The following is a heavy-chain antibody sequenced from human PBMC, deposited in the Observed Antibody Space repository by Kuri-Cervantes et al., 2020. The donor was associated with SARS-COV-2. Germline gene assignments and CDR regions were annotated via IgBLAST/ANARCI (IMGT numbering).Heavy chain of an antibody. CDR2: IYSGGST. D-gene: IGHD2-2*01. CDR3: AKCPTSKYYYYYMDV. J-gene: IGHJ6*03. V-gene: IGHV3-23*03. Sequence: GGSLRLSCAASGFTFDDYGMSWVRQAPGKGLEWVSVIYSGGSTYYADSVKGRFTISRDNSKNTLYLQMNSLRAEDTAVYYCAKCPTSKYYYYYMDVWGKGTTVTVSS. CDR1: GFTFDDYG.